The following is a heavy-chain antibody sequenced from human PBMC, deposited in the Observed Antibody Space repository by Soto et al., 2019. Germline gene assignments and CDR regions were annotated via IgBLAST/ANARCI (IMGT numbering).Heavy chain of an antibody. CDR3: AKSPKISMVGASYFDY. V-gene: IGHV3-30*18. CDR1: GFTFSSYG. D-gene: IGHD1-26*01. CDR2: IAYDGSNK. J-gene: IGHJ4*02. Sequence: GGSLRLSCAASGFTFSSYGMHWVRRAPGKGLEWVALIAYDGSNKYYAESVKGRFAISRDNSKNTLFLQMNTLLSEDTAVYYCAKSPKISMVGASYFDYWGQGALVTVSS.